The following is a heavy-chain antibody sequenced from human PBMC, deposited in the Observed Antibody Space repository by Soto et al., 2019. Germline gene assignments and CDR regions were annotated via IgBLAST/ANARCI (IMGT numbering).Heavy chain of an antibody. CDR2: INSDVSST. J-gene: IGHJ6*02. CDR3: ASVNTALGKNAMGV. Sequence: GGSLRLSCAASGFTFTDSWMHWVRQGPGKGLVWISRINSDVSSTKSADSVKGRFTISRDNTNNTVSLQMNSLRAEDTGFYYWASVNTALGKNAMGVWGQGTTVTVSS. D-gene: IGHD5-18*01. CDR1: GFTFTDSW. V-gene: IGHV3-74*03.